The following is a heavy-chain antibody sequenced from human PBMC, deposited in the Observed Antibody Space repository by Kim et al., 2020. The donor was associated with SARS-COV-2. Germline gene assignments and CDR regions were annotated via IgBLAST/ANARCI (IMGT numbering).Heavy chain of an antibody. D-gene: IGHD2-2*01. CDR1: GFTFSSYA. CDR2: ISGSGGST. CDR3: ASPLPYCSSTSCYDTEDYYYGMDV. V-gene: IGHV3-23*01. Sequence: GGSLRLSCAASGFTFSSYAMSWVRQAPGKGLEWVSAISGSGGSTYYADSVKGRFTISRDNSKNTLYLQMNSLRAEDTAVYYCASPLPYCSSTSCYDTEDYYYGMDVWGQGTTVTVSS. J-gene: IGHJ6*02.